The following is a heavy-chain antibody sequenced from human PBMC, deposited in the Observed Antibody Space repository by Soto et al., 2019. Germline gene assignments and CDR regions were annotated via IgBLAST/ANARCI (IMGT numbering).Heavy chain of an antibody. CDR2: ISSDSRYI. J-gene: IGHJ6*02. CDR1: GFTLSAHT. D-gene: IGHD2-2*01. Sequence: GGSLRLSCAASGFTLSAHTMNWVRQTPGKGLEWVSSISSDSRYIYYADSVKGRFTISRDNARNSLDLQMNNLRAEDTAVYHCARGHCSRTSCYTGGYYYYPMDVWGQGTTVTVSS. V-gene: IGHV3-21*01. CDR3: ARGHCSRTSCYTGGYYYYPMDV.